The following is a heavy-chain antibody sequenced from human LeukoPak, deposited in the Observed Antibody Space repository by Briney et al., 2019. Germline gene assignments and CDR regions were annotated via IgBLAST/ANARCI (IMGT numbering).Heavy chain of an antibody. J-gene: IGHJ4*02. Sequence: KAGGSLRLSCAASGFTFSSYSMNWVRQAPGKGLELVSYISSSTSDIYYADSVKGRFTISRDNAKNSLYLQMNSLRAEDTAVYYCARLGVAVAAPLWRWGQGSLVTVSS. CDR2: ISSSTSDI. CDR1: GFTFSSYS. CDR3: ARLGVAVAAPLWR. V-gene: IGHV3-21*01. D-gene: IGHD2-15*01.